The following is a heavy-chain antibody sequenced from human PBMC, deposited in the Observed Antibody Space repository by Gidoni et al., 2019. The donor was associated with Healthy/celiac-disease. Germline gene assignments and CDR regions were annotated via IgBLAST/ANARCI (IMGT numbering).Heavy chain of an antibody. CDR1: GGTFSSYA. V-gene: IGHV1-69*04. Sequence: VQLVQSGAEAKKPGSSVTVSCNASGGTFSSYAISLVRQAPGQGLEWMGRIIPILGIANYEQKFQGRVTITADKSTSTAYMELSSLRSEDTAVYYCARADSTTRSLGDPWGQGTLVTVSS. CDR3: ARADSTTRSLGDP. D-gene: IGHD6-13*01. J-gene: IGHJ5*02. CDR2: IIPILGIA.